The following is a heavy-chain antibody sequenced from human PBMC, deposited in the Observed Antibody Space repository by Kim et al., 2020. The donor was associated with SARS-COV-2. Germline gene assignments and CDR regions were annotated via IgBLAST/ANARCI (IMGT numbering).Heavy chain of an antibody. Sequence: GGSLRLSCAASGFTFSSYSMNWVRQAPGKGLEWVSYISSGNNYIYYADSVKGRFTISRDNAKNSLYLQMNSLRAEDTAVYYCARDTFSSSWYESFDYWGQGTLVTVSS. J-gene: IGHJ4*02. V-gene: IGHV3-21*01. CDR3: ARDTFSSSWYESFDY. D-gene: IGHD6-13*01. CDR1: GFTFSSYS. CDR2: ISSGNNYI.